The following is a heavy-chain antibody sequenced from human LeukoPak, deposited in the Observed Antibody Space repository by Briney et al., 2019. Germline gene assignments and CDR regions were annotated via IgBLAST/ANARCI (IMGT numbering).Heavy chain of an antibody. J-gene: IGHJ4*02. CDR2: ISWNSGSI. CDR3: AKDREGGSGWYGYYFEN. CDR1: GFTFSSYG. V-gene: IGHV3-9*01. D-gene: IGHD6-13*01. Sequence: PGGSLRLSCAASGFTFSSYGMHWVRQAPGKGLEWVSGISWNSGSIGYADSVKGRFTISRDNAKNSLYLQMHSLRVEDTALYYCAKDREGGSGWYGYYFENWGQGTLVTVSS.